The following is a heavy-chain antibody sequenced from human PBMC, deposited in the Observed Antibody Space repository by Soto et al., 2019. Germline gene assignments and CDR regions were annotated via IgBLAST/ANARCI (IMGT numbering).Heavy chain of an antibody. Sequence: SETLSLTCTVSGASIRSTDYYWSWIRQAPGKGLEWIGYVYYTGSTYYNPSLMSRLTISVDTPKNQFSLKLTSVTAAETAVYYCVRTAREGAVAPHWFDRWGQGTQVTISS. CDR3: VRTAREGAVAPHWFDR. CDR1: GASIRSTDYY. D-gene: IGHD2-21*02. CDR2: VYYTGST. V-gene: IGHV4-30-4*01. J-gene: IGHJ5*02.